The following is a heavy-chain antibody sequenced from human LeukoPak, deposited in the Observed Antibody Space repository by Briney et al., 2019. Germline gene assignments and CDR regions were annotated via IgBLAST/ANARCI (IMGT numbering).Heavy chain of an antibody. V-gene: IGHV7-4-1*02. J-gene: IGHJ4*02. CDR3: ARFSVDGSGSIKGFDY. CDR2: INTNTGNP. D-gene: IGHD3-10*01. Sequence: ASVKASCKASGYTFTSYAMNWVRQAPGQGLEWMGWINTNTGNPTYAQGFTGRFVFSLDTSVSTAYLQISSLRSEDTAVYYCARFSVDGSGSIKGFDYWGQGTLVTVSS. CDR1: GYTFTSYA.